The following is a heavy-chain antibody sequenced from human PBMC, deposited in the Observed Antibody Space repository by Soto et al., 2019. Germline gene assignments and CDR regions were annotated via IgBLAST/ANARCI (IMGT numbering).Heavy chain of an antibody. CDR2: ISSSSSTI. J-gene: IGHJ5*02. D-gene: IGHD3-10*01. V-gene: IGHV3-48*02. CDR1: GFTFSSYS. CDR3: ARDGRFGELSYNGFDP. Sequence: EVQLVESGGGLVQPGGSLRLSCAASGFTFSSYSMNWVRQAPGKGLEWVSYISSSSSTIYYADSVKGRFTISRDNAKNSLYLQMNSLRDEDTAVYYCARDGRFGELSYNGFDPWGQGTRVTVSS.